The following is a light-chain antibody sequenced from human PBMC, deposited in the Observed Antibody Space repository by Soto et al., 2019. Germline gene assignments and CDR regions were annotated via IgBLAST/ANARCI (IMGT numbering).Light chain of an antibody. V-gene: IGKV1-27*01. CDR1: QGISNY. Sequence: DIQMTQSPSSLSASVGDRVTITCRASQGISNYLAWYQQKPGKVPKLLIYVASTLQSGVPSRFSGSGSGIEFTLTISSLQPEDVASYYCQDYNSAPFTFGPGTKVDIK. J-gene: IGKJ3*01. CDR2: VAS. CDR3: QDYNSAPFT.